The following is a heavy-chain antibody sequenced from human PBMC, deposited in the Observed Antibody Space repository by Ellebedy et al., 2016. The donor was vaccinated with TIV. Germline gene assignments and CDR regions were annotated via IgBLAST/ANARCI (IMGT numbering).Heavy chain of an antibody. V-gene: IGHV5-51*01. CDR3: ARQFGARGPRAYMDV. CDR1: GYKFTAYW. CDR2: IYPGDADS. D-gene: IGHD3-10*01. J-gene: IGHJ6*03. Sequence: GESLKISXRGFGYKFTAYWIAWVRQMPGKGLELMGIIYPGDADSRFSPAFQGQVTMSVDKSTTTAYLQWSSLKASDSALYYCARQFGARGPRAYMDVWGKGTTVTVSS.